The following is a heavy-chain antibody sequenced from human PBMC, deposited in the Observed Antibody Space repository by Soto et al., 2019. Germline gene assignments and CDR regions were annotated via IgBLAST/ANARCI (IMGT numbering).Heavy chain of an antibody. Sequence: GASVKVSCKASGYTFTSYAMHWVRQATGQGLEWMGWMNPNSGNTGYAQKFQGRVTMTRNTSISTAYMELSSLRSEDTAVYYCARERSLRFDPWGQGTLVTVSS. CDR3: ARERSLRFDP. CDR1: GYTFTSYA. D-gene: IGHD3-10*01. J-gene: IGHJ5*02. CDR2: MNPNSGNT. V-gene: IGHV1-8*02.